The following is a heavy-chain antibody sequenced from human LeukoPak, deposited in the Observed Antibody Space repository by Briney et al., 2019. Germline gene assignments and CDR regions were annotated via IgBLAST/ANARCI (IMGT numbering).Heavy chain of an antibody. CDR2: ISGRGGST. CDR1: GFTFSSYA. Sequence: GGSLRLSCPASGFTFSSYARSWVRQPPGKGLEWVSSISGRGGSTYYADSVNGRFTISRENAKTTLYLQMNSLSAEDTAVYYCAKGREWELLNPYDYWGQGTLVTVSS. CDR3: AKGREWELLNPYDY. D-gene: IGHD1-26*01. V-gene: IGHV3-23*01. J-gene: IGHJ4*02.